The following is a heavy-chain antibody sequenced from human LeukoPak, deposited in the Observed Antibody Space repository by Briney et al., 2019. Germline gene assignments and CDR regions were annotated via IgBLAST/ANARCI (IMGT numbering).Heavy chain of an antibody. V-gene: IGHV4-34*01. CDR1: GGSFSGYY. J-gene: IGHJ4*02. Sequence: SETLSLTCTVYGGSFSGYYWSWIRQPPGKGLEWIGEINHSGSTNYNPSLRSRVTISLDRSKKKFSLKLTSVTGADTAVYFCARGAEYYAIWRGYAGYSDYWGQGISVTVSS. D-gene: IGHD3-3*01. CDR3: ARGAEYYAIWRGYAGYSDY. CDR2: INHSGST.